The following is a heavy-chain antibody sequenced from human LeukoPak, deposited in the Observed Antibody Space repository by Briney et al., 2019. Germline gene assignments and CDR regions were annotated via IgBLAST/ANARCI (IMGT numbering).Heavy chain of an antibody. V-gene: IGHV3-48*03. D-gene: IGHD4-17*01. J-gene: IGHJ4*02. CDR3: ARDVYVDYPYYFDY. CDR1: GFTFSSYE. CDR2: ISSSGSTI. Sequence: SGGSLRLSCAASGFTFSSYEMNWVRQAPGKGLEWVSYISSSGSTIYYADSVKGRFTISRDNAKNSLYLQMNSLRAEDTAVYYCARDVYVDYPYYFDYWGQGPWSPSPQ.